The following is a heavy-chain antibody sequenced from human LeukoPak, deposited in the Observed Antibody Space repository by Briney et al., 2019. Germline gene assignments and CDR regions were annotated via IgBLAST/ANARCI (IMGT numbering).Heavy chain of an antibody. D-gene: IGHD3-10*01. Sequence: SETLSLTCTVSGGSISSYYWSWIRQPPGKGLEWIGYIYYSGSTNYNPSLKSRVTISVDTSKNQFSLKLSSVTAADTAVYYCARGSADFRLVWFDPWGQGTLVTVSS. CDR2: IYYSGST. J-gene: IGHJ5*02. CDR1: GGSISSYY. CDR3: ARGSADFRLVWFDP. V-gene: IGHV4-59*01.